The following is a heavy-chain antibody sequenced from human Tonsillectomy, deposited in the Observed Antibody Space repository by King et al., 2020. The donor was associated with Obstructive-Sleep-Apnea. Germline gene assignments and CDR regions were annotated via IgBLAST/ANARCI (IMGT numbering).Heavy chain of an antibody. J-gene: IGHJ4*02. CDR1: GASFRGYY. D-gene: IGHD3-9*01. CDR3: AKGQYFGRYDY. CDR2: MNQSGST. V-gene: IGHV4-34*01. Sequence: VQLQQWGAGLLKPSETLSLTCAVDGASFRGYYWSWIRQPPGKGLEWIGEMNQSGSTNYNPSLKSRVTILFETAQNQISLKLTSVTAADTAVYYCAKGQYFGRYDYWGQGTLVTVSS.